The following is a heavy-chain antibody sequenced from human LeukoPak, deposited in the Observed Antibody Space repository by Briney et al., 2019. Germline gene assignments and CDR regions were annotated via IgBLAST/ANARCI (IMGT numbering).Heavy chain of an antibody. CDR1: GYKFTDYY. Sequence: GASVKVSCKASGYKFTDYYMHWVRQAPGQGLEWMGCINPNTGGTNYAQRFQGRVTMTRDTSISTAYMELSRLRSDDTAVYYCARPTARVTTSLKFWGQGNLVTVSS. CDR2: INPNTGGT. V-gene: IGHV1-2*02. D-gene: IGHD4-17*01. CDR3: ARPTARVTTSLKF. J-gene: IGHJ4*02.